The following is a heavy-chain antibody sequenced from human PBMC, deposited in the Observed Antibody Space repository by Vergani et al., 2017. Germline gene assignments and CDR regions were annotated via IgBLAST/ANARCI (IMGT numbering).Heavy chain of an antibody. CDR2: INPNSGGK. CDR3: ARARPSTGTTSGGVSRWFDP. D-gene: IGHD1-7*01. J-gene: IGHJ5*02. CDR1: GYTFTGYY. V-gene: IGHV1-2*02. Sequence: QVQLVQSGAEVKKPGASVKVSCKASGYTFTGYYMHWVRQAPGQGLEWMGWINPNSGGKNYAQKFQGRVTMTRDTSISTAYMELSRLRSDDTAVYYCARARPSTGTTSGGVSRWFDPWGQGTLVTVSS.